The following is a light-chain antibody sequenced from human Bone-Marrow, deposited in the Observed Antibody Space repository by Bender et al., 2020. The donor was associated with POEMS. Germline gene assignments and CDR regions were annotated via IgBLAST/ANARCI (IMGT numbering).Light chain of an antibody. J-gene: IGLJ3*02. CDR1: SGHIAYI. CDR3: ENWVSGTHV. CDR2: LEPGGSY. Sequence: QPVLTQSSSASASLGSSVKLTCTLSSGHIAYIIAWHQQQPGKAPRFLMRLEPGGSYNKGSGVPDRFSGSRSGADRYLTISNLQSDDEADYYCENWVSGTHVFGGGTKLTAL. V-gene: IGLV4-60*03.